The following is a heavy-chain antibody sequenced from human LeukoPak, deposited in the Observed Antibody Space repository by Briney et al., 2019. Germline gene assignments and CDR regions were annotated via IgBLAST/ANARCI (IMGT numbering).Heavy chain of an antibody. CDR3: ARDALGAVAGSPFDY. CDR1: GGSISSYY. V-gene: IGHV4-59*12. D-gene: IGHD6-19*01. Sequence: SETLSLTCTVSGGSISSYYWSWIRQPPGKGLEWIGYIYYSGSTNYNPSLKSRVTMSVDTSKNQFSLKLSSVTAADTAVYYCARDALGAVAGSPFDYWGQGTLVTVSS. J-gene: IGHJ4*02. CDR2: IYYSGST.